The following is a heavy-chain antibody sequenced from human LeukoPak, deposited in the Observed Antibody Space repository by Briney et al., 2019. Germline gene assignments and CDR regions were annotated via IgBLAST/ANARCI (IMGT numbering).Heavy chain of an antibody. Sequence: GGPLRLSCAASGFTFSSYGMHWVRQAPGKGLERVAVIWYDGSNKYYADSVKGRFTISRDNSKNTLYLQMNSLRAEDTAVYYCARDHKPYSSGWYYFDYWGQGTLVTVSS. CDR3: ARDHKPYSSGWYYFDY. J-gene: IGHJ4*02. CDR1: GFTFSSYG. V-gene: IGHV3-33*01. CDR2: IWYDGSNK. D-gene: IGHD6-19*01.